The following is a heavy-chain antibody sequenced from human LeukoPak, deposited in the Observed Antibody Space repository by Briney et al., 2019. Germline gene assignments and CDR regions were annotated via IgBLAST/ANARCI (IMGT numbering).Heavy chain of an antibody. CDR1: GFTFSSYN. CDR2: ISSSVSII. Sequence: GGSLRLSCAASGFTFSSYNMNWVRQAPGKGLEWVSYISSSVSIIYYADSVKGRFTISRDNAKNSLYLQMNSLRAEDTAVYYCARAIYYYDSSAYYYADAFDIWGQGTMVTVSS. CDR3: ARAIYYYDSSAYYYADAFDI. D-gene: IGHD3-22*01. J-gene: IGHJ3*02. V-gene: IGHV3-48*04.